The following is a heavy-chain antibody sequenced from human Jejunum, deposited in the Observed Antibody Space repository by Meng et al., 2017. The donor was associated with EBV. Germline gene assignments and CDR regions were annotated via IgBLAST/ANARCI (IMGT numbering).Heavy chain of an antibody. CDR3: ARDGGPSGSYAYWFDP. Sequence: GPGLVQPLGPRSLTCAVAGAPISISNWWIWVRTPPGKGPEWIGEIFHIGTTNYNPTLKGRVTMSVDKSKNHFSLKLTSVTAADTAVYYCARDGGPSGSYAYWFDPWGQGTLVTVSS. CDR1: GAPISISNW. CDR2: IFHIGTT. J-gene: IGHJ5*02. V-gene: IGHV4-4*02. D-gene: IGHD1-26*01.